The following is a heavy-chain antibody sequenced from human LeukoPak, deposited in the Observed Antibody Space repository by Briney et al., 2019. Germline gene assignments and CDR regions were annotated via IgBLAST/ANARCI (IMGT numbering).Heavy chain of an antibody. V-gene: IGHV3-74*01. CDR1: GFTFSSYW. CDR3: ARSTTLPYYNYMDV. J-gene: IGHJ6*03. Sequence: GGSLRLSCVASGFTFSSYWMHWVRQAPGEGLVWVSRINSDGSTTTYADSVKGRFTISRDNAKNTLYLQMNSLRVEDTAVYYCARSTTLPYYNYMDVWGKGTTVTLSS. D-gene: IGHD4-17*01. CDR2: INSDGSTT.